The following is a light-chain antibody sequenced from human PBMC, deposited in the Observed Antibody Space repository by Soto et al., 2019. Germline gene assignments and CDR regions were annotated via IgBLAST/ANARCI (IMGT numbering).Light chain of an antibody. CDR1: QGIRND. CDR2: AAS. J-gene: IGKJ5*01. V-gene: IGKV1-39*01. CDR3: QQSYSTLAIT. Sequence: IQMTQSPSSLSASVGDRVTITCRASQGIRNDLGWYQQKPGKAPKLLIYAASSLQSGVPSRFSGSGSGTDFTLTISSLQPEDFATYYCQQSYSTLAITFGQGTRLEI.